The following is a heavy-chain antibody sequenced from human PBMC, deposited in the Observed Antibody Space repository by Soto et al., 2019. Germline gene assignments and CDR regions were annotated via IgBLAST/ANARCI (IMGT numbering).Heavy chain of an antibody. CDR1: GGSINDFAYY. CDR2: VYHNENT. J-gene: IGHJ5*02. CDR3: ARRERYYGSPGWFDP. D-gene: IGHD3-16*01. V-gene: IGHV4-39*01. Sequence: QLHLQESGPGLVRPSETLSLTCTVSGGSINDFAYYWGWIRQPPGKGLEWIGTVYHNENTYYNPSLKSRVTISVDTAKNHFSLNLRSVTAADTAIYFCARRERYYGSPGWFDPWGQGALVTVSS.